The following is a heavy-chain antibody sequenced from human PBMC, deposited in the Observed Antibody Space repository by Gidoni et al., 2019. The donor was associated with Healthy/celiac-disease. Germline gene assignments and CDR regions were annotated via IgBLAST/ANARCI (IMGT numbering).Heavy chain of an antibody. V-gene: IGHV3-53*01. Sequence: EVQLVESGGGLIQPGGSLRLSCAASGFTVSSNYMSWVRQAPGKGLEWVSVIYSGGSTYYADSVKGRFTISRDNSKNTLYLQMNSLRAEDTAVYYCARGGAGVRGYYFDYWGQGTLVTVSS. D-gene: IGHD3-16*01. CDR3: ARGGAGVRGYYFDY. J-gene: IGHJ4*02. CDR1: GFTVSSNY. CDR2: IYSGGST.